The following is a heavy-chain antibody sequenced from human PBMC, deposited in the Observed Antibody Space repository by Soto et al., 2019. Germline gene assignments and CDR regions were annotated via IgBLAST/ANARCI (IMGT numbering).Heavy chain of an antibody. Sequence: VGSLRLSCAASGFTFSSYPRSWVRQAPGKGLEWVSAISGSGGSTYYADSVKGRFTISRDNSKNTLYLQMNSLRAEDTAVYYCAKGLTGRDGMDVWGQGTTVTVSS. CDR1: GFTFSSYP. CDR2: ISGSGGST. CDR3: AKGLTGRDGMDV. D-gene: IGHD3-9*01. J-gene: IGHJ6*02. V-gene: IGHV3-23*01.